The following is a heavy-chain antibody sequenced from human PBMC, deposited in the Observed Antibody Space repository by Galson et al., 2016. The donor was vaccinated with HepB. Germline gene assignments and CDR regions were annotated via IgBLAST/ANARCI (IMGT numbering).Heavy chain of an antibody. CDR2: VNAGNGST. Sequence: SVKVSCKASGYIFTTYLIHWVRQAPGQRPEWMGWVNAGNGSTEYSQKFQGRVIITRDTSASTAYMELSSLRSEDTAVYYCARHGTVDTGDYWGQGTLVTVSS. D-gene: IGHD5-18*01. J-gene: IGHJ4*02. V-gene: IGHV1-3*01. CDR1: GYIFTTYL. CDR3: ARHGTVDTGDY.